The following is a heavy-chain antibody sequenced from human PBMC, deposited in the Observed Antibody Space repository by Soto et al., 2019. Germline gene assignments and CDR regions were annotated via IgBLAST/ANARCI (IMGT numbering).Heavy chain of an antibody. D-gene: IGHD6-13*01. CDR1: GYTFTSYD. Sequence: ASVKVSCKASGYTFTSYDINWVRQATGQGLEWMGWMNPNSGNTGYAQKFQGRVTMTRNTSISTAYMELSSLRSEDTAVYYCARGVQGLSIAAAEVWFEPWGQGILVTDSS. CDR3: ARGVQGLSIAAAEVWFEP. CDR2: MNPNSGNT. J-gene: IGHJ5*02. V-gene: IGHV1-8*01.